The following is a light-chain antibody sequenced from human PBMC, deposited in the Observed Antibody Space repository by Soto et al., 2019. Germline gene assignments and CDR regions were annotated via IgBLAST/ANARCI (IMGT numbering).Light chain of an antibody. J-gene: IGLJ1*01. CDR2: DVS. CDR1: SSDVGGYNY. V-gene: IGLV2-11*01. Sequence: QSVLTQPRSVSGSPGQSVTISCTGTSSDVGGYNYVSWYQQHPGKAPKLMIYDVSKRPSGVPDRFSGSKSGNTASLTISGLQAEDEADYDCCSYAGSYPGVFGTGTKVTVL. CDR3: CSYAGSYPGV.